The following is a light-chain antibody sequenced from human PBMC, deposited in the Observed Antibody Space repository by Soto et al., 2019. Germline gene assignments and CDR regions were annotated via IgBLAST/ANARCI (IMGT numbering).Light chain of an antibody. V-gene: IGKV1-5*03. Sequence: DIQMTQSPSTLSASVRDRVTITCRASQSISNSLAWYQQRPGKAPKLLIYKASSLETGVPSRFSGSGSGTEFTPTISSLQPDDFATYYCQQYNSDWNTFGQGTKLEIK. J-gene: IGKJ2*01. CDR3: QQYNSDWNT. CDR2: KAS. CDR1: QSISNS.